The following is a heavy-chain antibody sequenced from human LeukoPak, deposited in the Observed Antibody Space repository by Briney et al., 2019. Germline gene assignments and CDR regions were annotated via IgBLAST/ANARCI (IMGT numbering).Heavy chain of an antibody. CDR2: IYWNDDK. CDR1: GFSLSTSGVG. V-gene: IGHV2-5*01. Sequence: SGPTLVKPTQTLTLTCTFSGFSLSTSGVGVGWIRQPPGKALEWLALIYWNDDKRYRPSLKSRLTVTKDTSKNQVVLTMTNMDRVDTATYYCAHTREPYYYDSNGHIDDAFDMWGQGTMVTVSS. J-gene: IGHJ3*02. D-gene: IGHD3-22*01. CDR3: AHTREPYYYDSNGHIDDAFDM.